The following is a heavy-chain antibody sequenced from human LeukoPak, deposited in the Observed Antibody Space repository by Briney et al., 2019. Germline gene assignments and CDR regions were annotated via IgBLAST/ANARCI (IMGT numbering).Heavy chain of an antibody. CDR1: GYTFTSYY. CDR3: ASTGYCSGGSCYAGTDAFDI. V-gene: IGHV1-46*01. CDR2: INPSGGST. J-gene: IGHJ3*02. D-gene: IGHD2-15*01. Sequence: ASVKVSCKASGYTFTSYYMHWVRQAPGQGLEWMGTINPSGGSTSYAQKFQGRVTMTRDTSTSTVYMELSSLRSEDTAVYYCASTGYCSGGSCYAGTDAFDIWGQGTMVTVSS.